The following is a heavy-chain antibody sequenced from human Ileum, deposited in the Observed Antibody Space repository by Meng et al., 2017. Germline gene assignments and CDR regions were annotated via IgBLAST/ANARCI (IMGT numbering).Heavy chain of an antibody. CDR1: GCPVSSGSYN. D-gene: IGHD6-6*01. Sequence: HVQLQASGSRLVSPSGTLSLAGTVAGCPVSSGSYNWSWNRQPPGRGLEWIGHIYYSGSTNYTPSLKSRVTISVDMSKNQFSLKLNSVTAADTAIYFCARSSTSPASYFFDYWGQGTLVTVSS. CDR3: ARSSTSPASYFFDY. CDR2: IYYSGST. V-gene: IGHV4-61*01. J-gene: IGHJ4*02.